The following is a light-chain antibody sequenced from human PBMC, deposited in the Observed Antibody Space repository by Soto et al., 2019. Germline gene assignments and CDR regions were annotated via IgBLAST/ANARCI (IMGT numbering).Light chain of an antibody. V-gene: IGKV1-27*01. CDR1: QGIYNY. CDR3: QKCNSAPFT. CDR2: AAS. Sequence: DTQMTQSPSSLSASVGDRVTITCRASQGIYNYLAWYQQKPGKVPKILIYAASSLVSGVPSRFSGSGSGTDFTFTISSLPPEDVGTYYCQKCNSAPFTFGPGTKVDIK. J-gene: IGKJ3*01.